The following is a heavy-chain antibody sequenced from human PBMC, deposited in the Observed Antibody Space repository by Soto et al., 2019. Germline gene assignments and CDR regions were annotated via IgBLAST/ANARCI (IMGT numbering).Heavy chain of an antibody. CDR2: IIPIFGTA. J-gene: IGHJ5*02. CDR3: ARLYSSSWYVQNWFDP. Sequence: SVKVSCKASGGTFSSYSISWVRQAPGQGLEWMGGIIPIFGTANYAQKFQGRVTITADESTSTAYMELSSLRSEDTAVYYCARLYSSSWYVQNWFDPWGQGTLVTVSS. CDR1: GGTFSSYS. D-gene: IGHD6-13*01. V-gene: IGHV1-69*13.